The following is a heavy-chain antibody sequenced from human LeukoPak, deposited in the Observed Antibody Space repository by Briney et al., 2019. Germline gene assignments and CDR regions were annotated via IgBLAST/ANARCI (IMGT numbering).Heavy chain of an antibody. Sequence: GGSLRLSCAASGFTFSSYSMNWVRQAPGKGLEWVSSISSSSSYIDYADSVKGRFTISRDNAKKSLYLQMNSLRAEDTAVYYCARGSSNIASRDNCFDPWGQGTLVTVSS. J-gene: IGHJ5*02. CDR1: GFTFSSYS. D-gene: IGHD6-6*01. CDR2: ISSSSSYI. V-gene: IGHV3-21*01. CDR3: ARGSSNIASRDNCFDP.